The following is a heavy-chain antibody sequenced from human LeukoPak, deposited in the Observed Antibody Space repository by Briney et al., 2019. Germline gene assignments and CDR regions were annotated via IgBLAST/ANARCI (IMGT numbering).Heavy chain of an antibody. CDR3: ARASGRYYYYGMDV. CDR1: GGSISSGGYT. Sequence: SSETLSLTCAVSGGSISSGGYTWSWIRQPPGKGLEWIGYIYHSGSTYYNPSLKSRVTISVDRSTNHFSLKLSSVTAADTAVYYCARASGRYYYYGMDVWGQGTTVTVSS. V-gene: IGHV4-30-2*01. J-gene: IGHJ6*02. CDR2: IYHSGST. D-gene: IGHD1-26*01.